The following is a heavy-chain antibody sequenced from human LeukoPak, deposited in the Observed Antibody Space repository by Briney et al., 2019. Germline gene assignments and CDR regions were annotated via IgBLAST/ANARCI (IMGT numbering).Heavy chain of an antibody. CDR1: GYTFTGYY. CDR3: ARQEADPHQLLFR. Sequence: ASVKVSCKASGYTFTGYYMHWVRQAPGQGLEWMGWINPNSGGTIYAQKFQGRVTMTRDTSISTAYMELSRLRSDDTAVYYCARQEADPHQLLFRWGQGTLVTVSS. J-gene: IGHJ4*02. CDR2: INPNSGGT. V-gene: IGHV1-2*02. D-gene: IGHD2-2*01.